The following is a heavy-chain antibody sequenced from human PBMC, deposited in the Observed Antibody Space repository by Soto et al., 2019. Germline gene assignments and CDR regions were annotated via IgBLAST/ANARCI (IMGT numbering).Heavy chain of an antibody. CDR2: IRNKPNNYAT. J-gene: IGHJ6*02. V-gene: IGHV3-73*01. CDR3: ASKNGHGYYYGMDV. CDR1: GFTFSGSA. Sequence: LRLSCAASGFTFSGSAMHWVRQASGKGLEWVGRIRNKPNNYATAYAASVKGRFTISRDDSKNTAYLQMNSLKTEDTAVYYRASKNGHGYYYGMDVWGQGTTVTVSS.